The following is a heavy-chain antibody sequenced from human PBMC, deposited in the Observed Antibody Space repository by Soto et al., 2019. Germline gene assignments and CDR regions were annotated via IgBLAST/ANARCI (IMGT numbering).Heavy chain of an antibody. Sequence: ASVKVSCKASNYSFSSFGISWMRQAPGQGLEWMAWINPSNDNTNYAQSLQGRVTLTTDTSTSTAYMELRSLRSDDTAVYYCARDPFHSGRKLQVGYFDSCGQGTLVTVSS. CDR3: ARDPFHSGRKLQVGYFDS. CDR1: NYSFSSFG. V-gene: IGHV1-18*01. J-gene: IGHJ4*02. D-gene: IGHD1-26*01. CDR2: INPSNDNT.